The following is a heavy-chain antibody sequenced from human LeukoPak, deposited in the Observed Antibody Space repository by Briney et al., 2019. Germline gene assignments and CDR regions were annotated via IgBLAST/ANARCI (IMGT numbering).Heavy chain of an antibody. J-gene: IGHJ4*02. V-gene: IGHV3-21*01. CDR1: GFTFSSYS. CDR2: ISSSSYI. CDR3: ARVAYSSSDFDY. Sequence: PGGSLRLSCAASGFTFSSYSMNWVRQAPGKGLEWVSSISSSSYIYYADSVKGRFTISRDNAKNSLYLQMNSLRAEDTAVYYCARVAYSSSDFDYWGQGTLVTVSS. D-gene: IGHD6-6*01.